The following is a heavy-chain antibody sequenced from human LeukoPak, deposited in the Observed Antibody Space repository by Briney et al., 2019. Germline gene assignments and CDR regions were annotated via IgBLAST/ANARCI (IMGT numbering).Heavy chain of an antibody. CDR3: ARHSYSGYDLRSIFFDY. J-gene: IGHJ4*02. Sequence: GESLKISSKGSGYSFTSYWIGWVRQMPGKGLEWMGIIYPGDSDTRYSPSFQGQVTISADKSISTAYLQWSSLKASDTAMYYCARHSYSGYDLRSIFFDYWGQGTLVTVSS. CDR1: GYSFTSYW. D-gene: IGHD5-12*01. V-gene: IGHV5-51*01. CDR2: IYPGDSDT.